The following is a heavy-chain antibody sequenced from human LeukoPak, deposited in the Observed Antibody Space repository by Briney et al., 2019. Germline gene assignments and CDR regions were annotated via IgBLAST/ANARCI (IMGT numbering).Heavy chain of an antibody. Sequence: ASVKVSCKASGYTFTSYAMNWVRQAPGQGLEWMGWINTNSGNPTYAQGFTGRFVFSLDTSVSTAYLQISSLKAEDTAVYYCARETAVLTGTTGQDWVDPWGQGTLVTVSS. J-gene: IGHJ5*02. CDR2: INTNSGNP. CDR3: ARETAVLTGTTGQDWVDP. V-gene: IGHV7-4-1*02. D-gene: IGHD1-7*01. CDR1: GYTFTSYA.